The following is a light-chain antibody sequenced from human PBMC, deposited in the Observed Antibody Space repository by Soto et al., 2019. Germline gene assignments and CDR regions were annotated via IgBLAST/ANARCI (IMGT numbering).Light chain of an antibody. Sequence: QSVLTQSPSASASLGASVKLTCSLSSGHSSYAIAWHQQQPEKGPRHLMKLNSDGSHSKGDGIPDRFSGSSSGAERYLTISSLQSEDVADYYCQTWGTGIVVFGGGTKLTVL. J-gene: IGLJ2*01. V-gene: IGLV4-69*01. CDR2: LNSDGSH. CDR1: SGHSSYA. CDR3: QTWGTGIVV.